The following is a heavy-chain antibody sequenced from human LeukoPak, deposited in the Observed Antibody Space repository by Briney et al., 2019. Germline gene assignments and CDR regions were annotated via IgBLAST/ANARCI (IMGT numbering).Heavy chain of an antibody. CDR1: GFTFSSYS. J-gene: IGHJ3*02. CDR3: ARGASVVAGSDNAFDI. CDR2: ISTSSSYI. Sequence: GGSLRLSCAASGFTFSSYSMNWVRQAPGKGLEWVSSISTSSSYIYYADSVEGRFTISRDNARKSLYLQMNSLRADDTAVYYCARGASVVAGSDNAFDIWGQGTMVTVSS. V-gene: IGHV3-21*01. D-gene: IGHD6-19*01.